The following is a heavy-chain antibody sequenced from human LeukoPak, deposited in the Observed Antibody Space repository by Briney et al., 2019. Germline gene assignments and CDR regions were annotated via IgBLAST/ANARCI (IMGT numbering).Heavy chain of an antibody. J-gene: IGHJ4*02. CDR1: GGSFSGYY. CDR3: ARGRLYYDFWSGYLPPHRALFDY. V-gene: IGHV4-34*01. D-gene: IGHD3-3*01. CDR2: INRSGGT. Sequence: SETLSVTCAVYGGSFSGYYWSWIRQPPGKGLEWIGEINRSGGTNYNPSLKSRVTISVDTSKNQFSLKLSSVTAADTAVYYCARGRLYYDFWSGYLPPHRALFDYWGQGTLVTVSS.